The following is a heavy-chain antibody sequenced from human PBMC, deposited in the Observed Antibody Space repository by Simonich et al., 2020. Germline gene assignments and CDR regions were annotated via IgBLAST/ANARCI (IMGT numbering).Heavy chain of an antibody. D-gene: IGHD7-27*01. CDR2: IKLDGSEK. CDR3: ASLNWGSDWYFDL. Sequence: EVQLVESGGGLVQPGGSLRLSCAASGFTFSSYWMSWVRTAPGKGLEWVANIKLDGSEKYYVDSVKGRFTISRDNAKNSLYLQMNSLRAEDTAVYYCASLNWGSDWYFDLWGRGTLVTVSS. V-gene: IGHV3-7*01. CDR1: GFTFSSYW. J-gene: IGHJ2*01.